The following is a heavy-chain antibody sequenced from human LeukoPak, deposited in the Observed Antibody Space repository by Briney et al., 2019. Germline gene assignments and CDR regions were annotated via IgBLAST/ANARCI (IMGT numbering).Heavy chain of an antibody. CDR2: IYYSGST. CDR1: GGSIRSYY. CDR3: ARGFRNFGYGPGSYFDY. J-gene: IGHJ4*02. D-gene: IGHD3-10*01. V-gene: IGHV4-59*12. Sequence: PSETLSLTCTVSGGSIRSYYWSWIRQSPGKGLEWIGYIYYSGSTNYNPSLKSRVTISVDTSKNQFSLKLSSVTAADTAVYYCARGFRNFGYGPGSYFDYWGQGTLVTVSS.